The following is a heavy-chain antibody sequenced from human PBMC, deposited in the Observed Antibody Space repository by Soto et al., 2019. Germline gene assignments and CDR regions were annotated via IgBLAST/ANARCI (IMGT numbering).Heavy chain of an antibody. J-gene: IGHJ4*01. CDR2: TYCRSKWYY. D-gene: IGHD1-26*01. CDR3: ARGEQYSGRIFDY. Sequence: PSQTLSLTCATTGDSVSSNSAGWSWVRQSPSRGLEWLGRTYCRSKWYYEYAVSVRGRITINPDTSKNQYSLQLNSVTPEDTAVYFCARGEQYSGRIFDYWGQGTLVTVSS. V-gene: IGHV6-1*01. CDR1: GDSVSSNSAG.